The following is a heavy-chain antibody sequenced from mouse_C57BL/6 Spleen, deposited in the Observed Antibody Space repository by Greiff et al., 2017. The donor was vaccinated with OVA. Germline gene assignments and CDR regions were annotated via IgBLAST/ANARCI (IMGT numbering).Heavy chain of an antibody. CDR2: INPGSGGT. CDR1: GYAFTNYL. J-gene: IGHJ1*03. D-gene: IGHD1-1*01. Sequence: QVQLQQSGAELVRPGTSVKVSCKASGYAFTNYLIEWVKQRPGQGLEWIGVINPGSGGTNYNEKFKGKATLTADKSSSTAYMQLSSLTSEDSAVYFCARWGYGSGYFDVWGTGTTVTVSS. CDR3: ARWGYGSGYFDV. V-gene: IGHV1-54*01.